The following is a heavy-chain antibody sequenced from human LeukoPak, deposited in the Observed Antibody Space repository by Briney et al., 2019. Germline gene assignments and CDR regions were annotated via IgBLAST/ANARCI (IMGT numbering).Heavy chain of an antibody. CDR1: GGSFSGYY. D-gene: IGHD6-13*01. J-gene: IGHJ4*02. CDR2: INHSEST. Sequence: SETLSLTCAVYGGSFSGYYWSWIRQPPGKGLEWIGEINHSESTNYNPSLKSRVTISVDTSKNQFSLKLSSVTAADTAVYYCARRFDSSTLYYFDYWGQGTLVTVSS. CDR3: ARRFDSSTLYYFDY. V-gene: IGHV4-34*01.